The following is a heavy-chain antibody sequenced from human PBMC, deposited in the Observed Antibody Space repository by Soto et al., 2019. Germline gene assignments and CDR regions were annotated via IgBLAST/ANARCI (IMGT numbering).Heavy chain of an antibody. CDR2: IWYDGSNK. D-gene: IGHD3-10*01. J-gene: IGHJ4*02. Sequence: QVQLVESGGGVVQPGRSLRLSCAASGFTFSSYGMHWVRQAPGKGLEWVAVIWYDGSNKYYADSVKGRFTISRDNSKNTLYLQMKSLRAEDTAVYYCARRAGSGSYRYYFDYWGQGTLVTVSS. V-gene: IGHV3-33*01. CDR3: ARRAGSGSYRYYFDY. CDR1: GFTFSSYG.